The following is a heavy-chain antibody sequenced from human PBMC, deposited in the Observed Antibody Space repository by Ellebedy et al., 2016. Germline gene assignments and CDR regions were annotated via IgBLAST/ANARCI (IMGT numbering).Heavy chain of an antibody. D-gene: IGHD2-21*01. V-gene: IGHV4-39*01. CDR2: IYYSGST. CDR3: ARMDYSGIEY. J-gene: IGHJ4*02. Sequence: SETLSLXCTVSGGSISSSSYYWGWIRQPPVKGLEWIGSIYYSGSTYYNPSLKSRVTISVDTSKNQFSLKLSSVTAADTAVYYCARMDYSGIEYWGQGTLVTVSS. CDR1: GGSISSSSYY.